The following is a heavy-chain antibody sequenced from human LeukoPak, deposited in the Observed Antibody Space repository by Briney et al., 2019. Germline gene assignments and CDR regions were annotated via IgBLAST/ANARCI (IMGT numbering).Heavy chain of an antibody. CDR2: TSVHNGNT. D-gene: IGHD3-10*01. CDR1: GYTFTSYT. J-gene: IGHJ4*02. V-gene: IGHV1-18*01. CDR3: ARDRMILGVPFDY. Sequence: GASVKVSCRASGYTFTSYTINWVRQAPGQGLEWMGWTSVHNGNTKYAQKLQDRVTLTTDTSTSTAYMELRSLRSDDTAVYYCARDRMILGVPFDYWGQGTLVTVSS.